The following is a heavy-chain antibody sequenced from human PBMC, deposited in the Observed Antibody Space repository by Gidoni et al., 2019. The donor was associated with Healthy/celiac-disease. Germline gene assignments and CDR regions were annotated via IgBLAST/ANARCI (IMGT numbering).Heavy chain of an antibody. CDR2: IIPIFGTA. D-gene: IGHD3-22*01. CDR1: GRPLRSYA. V-gene: IGHV1-69*01. J-gene: IGHJ1*01. CDR3: AREGDSSGYTKGFKH. Sequence: QVQLVQSGAEVTKPGSSVKVSCKPSGRPLRSYAISWVRQAPGQGLEWMGGIIPIFGTANYAQKFQGRVTITADESTSTAYMELSSLRSEDTAVYYCAREGDSSGYTKGFKHWGQGTLVTVSS.